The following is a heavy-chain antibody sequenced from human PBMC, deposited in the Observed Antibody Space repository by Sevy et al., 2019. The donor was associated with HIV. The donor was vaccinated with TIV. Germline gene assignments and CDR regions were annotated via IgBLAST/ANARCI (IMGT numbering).Heavy chain of an antibody. V-gene: IGHV3-23*01. Sequence: GGSLRLSCAASGFTFSSYAMSWVRQAPGKGLEWVSAISGSGGSTYYADSVKGRFTISRDNSKNTLYLQMNSLRAEDTAVYYCAKVGYCSSTSCYPTAAFDIWGHGTMVTVSS. CDR3: AKVGYCSSTSCYPTAAFDI. D-gene: IGHD2-2*01. CDR2: ISGSGGST. CDR1: GFTFSSYA. J-gene: IGHJ3*02.